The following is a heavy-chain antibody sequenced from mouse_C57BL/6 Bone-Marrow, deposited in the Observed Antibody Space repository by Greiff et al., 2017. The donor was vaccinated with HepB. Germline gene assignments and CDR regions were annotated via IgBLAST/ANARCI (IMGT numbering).Heavy chain of an antibody. CDR3: ARYVTTFNFDY. V-gene: IGHV1-75*01. J-gene: IGHJ2*01. D-gene: IGHD2-1*01. Sequence: VKLVESGPELVKPGASVKISCKASGYTFTDYYINWVKQRPGQGLEWIGWIFPGSGSTYYNEKFKGKATLTVDKSSSTAYMLLSSLTSEDSAVYFCARYVTTFNFDYWGQGTTLTVSS. CDR1: GYTFTDYY. CDR2: IFPGSGST.